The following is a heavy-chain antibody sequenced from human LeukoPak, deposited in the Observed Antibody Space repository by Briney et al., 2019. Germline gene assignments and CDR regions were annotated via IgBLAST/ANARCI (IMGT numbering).Heavy chain of an antibody. CDR2: IKGDGSKK. CDR3: ARDGYSYGYAFDY. CDR1: GFTFSNYW. J-gene: IGHJ4*02. Sequence: PGGSLRLSCAPSGFTFSNYWMSWVRQAPGKGLEWVANIKGDGSKKHYVDSGKGRFTISRDNAKNSLYLQMNSLRAEDTAVYYCARDGYSYGYAFDYWGQGTLDTVSS. D-gene: IGHD5-18*01. V-gene: IGHV3-7*01.